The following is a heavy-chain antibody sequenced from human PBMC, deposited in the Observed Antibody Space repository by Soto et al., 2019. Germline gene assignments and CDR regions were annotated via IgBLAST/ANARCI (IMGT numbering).Heavy chain of an antibody. D-gene: IGHD5-18*01. CDR3: ARGYSYGWAYYGMDV. Sequence: KTSETLSLTCAVYGGSFSGYYWSWIRQPPGKGLEWIGEINHSGSTNYNPSLESRVTISVDTSKNQFSLKLSSVTAADTAVYYCARGYSYGWAYYGMDVWGQGTTVTVS. J-gene: IGHJ6*02. CDR2: INHSGST. CDR1: GGSFSGYY. V-gene: IGHV4-34*01.